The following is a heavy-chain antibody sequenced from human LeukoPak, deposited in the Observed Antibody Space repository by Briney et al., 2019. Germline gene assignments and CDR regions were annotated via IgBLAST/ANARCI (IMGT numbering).Heavy chain of an antibody. V-gene: IGHV4-39*07. CDR1: GGSLSGYY. Sequence: PSETLSLTCAVYGGSLSGYYWGWIRQPPGKGLEWIGSIYYSGSTYYNPSLKSRVTISVDTSKNQFSLKLSSVTAADTAVYYCARDRGRSRGYFQHWGQGTLVTVSS. CDR2: IYYSGST. CDR3: ARDRGRSRGYFQH. J-gene: IGHJ1*01. D-gene: IGHD3-10*01.